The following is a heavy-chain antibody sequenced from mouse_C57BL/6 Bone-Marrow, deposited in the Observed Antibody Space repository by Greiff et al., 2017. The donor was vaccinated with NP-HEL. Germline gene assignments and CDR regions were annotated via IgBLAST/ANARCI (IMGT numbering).Heavy chain of an antibody. V-gene: IGHV5-4*01. D-gene: IGHD2-3*01. J-gene: IGHJ4*01. CDR2: ISDGGSYT. CDR1: GFTFSSYA. CDR3: AREIYDGYTYYAMDY. Sequence: EVKVVESGGGLVKPGGSLKLSCAASGFTFSSYAMSWVRQTPEKRLEWVATISDGGSYTYYPDNVKGRFTISRDNAKNNLYLQMSHLKSEDTAMYYCAREIYDGYTYYAMDYWGQGTSVTGSS.